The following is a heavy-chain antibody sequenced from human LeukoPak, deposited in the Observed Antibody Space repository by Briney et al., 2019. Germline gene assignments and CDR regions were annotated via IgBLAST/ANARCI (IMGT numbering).Heavy chain of an antibody. J-gene: IGHJ4*01. CDR2: ISGSGGST. D-gene: IGHD5-12*01. CDR1: GFIFSTYA. V-gene: IGHV3-23*01. CDR3: ARDHRYAFDN. Sequence: GGSLRLSCATSGFIFSTYALSWVRQAPGKGLEWASSISGSGGSTYHADSVKGRFTISRDKARNSLYLQMNSLRVEDTAMYYCARDHRYAFDNWGHGTLVTVSS.